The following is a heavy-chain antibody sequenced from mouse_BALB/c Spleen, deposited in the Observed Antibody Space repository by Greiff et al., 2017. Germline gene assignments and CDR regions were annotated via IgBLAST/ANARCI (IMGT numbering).Heavy chain of an antibody. J-gene: IGHJ2*01. Sequence: VKLVESGPELVKPGASVRISCKASGYTFTSYYIHWVKQRPGQGLEWIGWIYPGNVNTKYNEKFKGKATLTADKSSSTAYMQLSSLTSEDSAVYFCAREGSYFDYWGQGTTLTVSS. CDR3: AREGSYFDY. V-gene: IGHV1S56*01. CDR1: GYTFTSYY. CDR2: IYPGNVNT.